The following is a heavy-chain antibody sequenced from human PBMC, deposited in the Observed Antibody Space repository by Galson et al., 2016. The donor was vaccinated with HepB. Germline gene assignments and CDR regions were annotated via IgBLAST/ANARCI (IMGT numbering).Heavy chain of an antibody. D-gene: IGHD3/OR15-3a*01. Sequence: PALVKPTQTLTLTCTFSGFSLSTSGVGVGWIRQPPGKALEWLALIYWDDDKRYSPSLKSRLTISKDTSKNQVVLTMTNMDPVDTAPYDCAHSFWTPRVSYYYYFGMDGWGQGTTVTVSS. CDR3: AHSFWTPRVSYYYYFGMDG. CDR2: IYWDDDK. V-gene: IGHV2-5*02. J-gene: IGHJ6*02. CDR1: GFSLSTSGVG.